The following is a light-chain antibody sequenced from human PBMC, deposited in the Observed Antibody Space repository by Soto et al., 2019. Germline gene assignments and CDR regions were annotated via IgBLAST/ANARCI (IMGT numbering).Light chain of an antibody. J-gene: IGKJ1*01. CDR1: QGINTY. CDR2: DTS. CDR3: LQLNFYPRT. V-gene: IGKV1-9*01. Sequence: DLQLTQSPSFLSASVGDRITITCRASQGINTYLAWYQQKPGKAPRLLIYDTSTLQSGVPSRFSGSGSGTEFTLTISSLLPEDFATYFCLQLNFYPRTFGQGTKVEIK.